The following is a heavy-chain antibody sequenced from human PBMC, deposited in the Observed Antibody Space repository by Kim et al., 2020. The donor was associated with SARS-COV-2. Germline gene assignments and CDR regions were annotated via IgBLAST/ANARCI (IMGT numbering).Heavy chain of an antibody. D-gene: IGHD1-26*01. V-gene: IGHV4-61*01. CDR2: IYYSGST. CDR1: GGSVSSGSYY. Sequence: SETLSLTCTVSGGSVSSGSYYWSWIRQPPGKGLEWIGYIYYSGSTNYNPSLKSRVTISVDTSKNQFSLKLSSVTAADTAVYYCARVYSGSYWRSFDYWGQGTLVTVSS. CDR3: ARVYSGSYWRSFDY. J-gene: IGHJ4*02.